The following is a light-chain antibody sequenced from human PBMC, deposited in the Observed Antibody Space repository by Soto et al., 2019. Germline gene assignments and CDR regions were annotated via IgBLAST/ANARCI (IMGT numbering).Light chain of an antibody. J-gene: IGKJ1*01. CDR2: GAS. V-gene: IGKV3D-15*01. CDR1: QSAGNF. CDR3: QQYNNWPRT. Sequence: EIVMTQSPATLSVSPGETASLSCRASQSAGNFLAWYQQKPGQAPRLLIYGASNRATGIPDRFSGSGSGTQFTLTISSLQSEDFAIYYCQQYNNWPRTFGQGTKVDI.